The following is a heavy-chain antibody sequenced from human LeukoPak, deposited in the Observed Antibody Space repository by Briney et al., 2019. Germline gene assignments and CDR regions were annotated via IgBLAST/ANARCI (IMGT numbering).Heavy chain of an antibody. CDR2: ISSSSDYT. CDR3: ARDKAGAAGY. J-gene: IGHJ4*02. V-gene: IGHV3-11*05. CDR1: GFTFSDYY. D-gene: IGHD6-13*01. Sequence: GGSLRLSCAASGFTFSDYYMSWTRQAPGKGLEWVSYISSSSDYTNYADSVKGRFTISRDNAKNSLYLQMNSLRAEDTAVYHCARDKAGAAGYWGQGTLVTVSS.